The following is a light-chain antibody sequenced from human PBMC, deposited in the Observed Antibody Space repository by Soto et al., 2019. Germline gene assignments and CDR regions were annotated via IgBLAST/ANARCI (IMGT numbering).Light chain of an antibody. V-gene: IGKV3-15*01. J-gene: IGKJ5*01. CDR2: GAS. CDR3: QQYKNWPL. CDR1: QSVGSN. Sequence: IVMTQSPATLSVSTGERATLSFRASQSVGSNLTWCQQKPGQAPRLLIYGASTRATGIPVRFSGSGFGTEFTLTISSLQSEDFAVYYCQQYKNWPLFGQGTRLEI.